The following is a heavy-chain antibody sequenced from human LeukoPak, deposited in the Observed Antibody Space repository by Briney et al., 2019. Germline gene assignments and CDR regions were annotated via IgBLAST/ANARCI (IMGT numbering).Heavy chain of an antibody. CDR2: ISSSSSYI. J-gene: IGHJ3*02. Sequence: GGSLRLSCAASGFTFSSYSMNWVRQAPGKGLEWVSSISSSSSYIYYADSVKGRFTISRDNAKNSLYLQMNSLRAEDTAVYYCARSFGLRLGELSLFSSDAFDIWGQGTMVTVSS. CDR3: ARSFGLRLGELSLFSSDAFDI. V-gene: IGHV3-21*01. D-gene: IGHD3-16*02. CDR1: GFTFSSYS.